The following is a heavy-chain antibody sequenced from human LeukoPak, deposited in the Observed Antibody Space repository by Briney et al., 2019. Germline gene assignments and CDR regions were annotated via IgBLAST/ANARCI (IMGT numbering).Heavy chain of an antibody. Sequence: ASVKVSCKASGYTFTSYYMHWVRQAPGQRLEWMGIINPSGGSTSYAQKFQDRVTMTRNTALSTAYMELSSLRPEDTAVYYCMRCGFHGSFDDSSTYYSLWGQGTKVTVSS. CDR2: INPSGGST. CDR3: MRCGFHGSFDDSSTYYSL. V-gene: IGHV1-46*01. CDR1: GYTFTSYY. J-gene: IGHJ3*01. D-gene: IGHD3-22*01.